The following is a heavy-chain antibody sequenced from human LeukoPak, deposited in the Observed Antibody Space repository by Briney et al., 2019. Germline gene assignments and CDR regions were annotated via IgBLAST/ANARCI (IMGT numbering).Heavy chain of an antibody. CDR3: ARISYYFDSSGYYFGLFDY. CDR1: GASISSTSDS. V-gene: IGHV4-39*07. Sequence: SETLSLTCTVSGASISSTSDSWGWVRQPPGRGLEWIGNMYYSGSTYYNPSLKSRVTVSVDTSKNQFSLRLTSLTAADTAVYYCARISYYFDSSGYYFGLFDYWGQGTLVTVSS. D-gene: IGHD3-22*01. CDR2: MYYSGST. J-gene: IGHJ4*02.